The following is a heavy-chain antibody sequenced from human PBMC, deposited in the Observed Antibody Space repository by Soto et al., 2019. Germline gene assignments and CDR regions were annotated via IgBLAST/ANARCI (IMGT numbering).Heavy chain of an antibody. CDR3: ARHPSDFWFDP. CDR2: IYYSGST. D-gene: IGHD2-21*02. Sequence: SETMSLTCSVSGGSVSRSSYFSGWIRQPPGKGLEWIGSIYYSGSTYYNPSLKSRVTVSVDTSKNQFSLKLSSVTAADTAVYYCARHPSDFWFDPWGQGTLVTVSS. J-gene: IGHJ5*02. V-gene: IGHV4-39*01. CDR1: GGSVSRSSYF.